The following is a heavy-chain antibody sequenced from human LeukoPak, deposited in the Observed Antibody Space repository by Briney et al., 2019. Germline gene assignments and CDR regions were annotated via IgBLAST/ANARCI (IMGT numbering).Heavy chain of an antibody. CDR3: ARIYCSSTSCFYYFDY. CDR2: MNPNSGNT. Sequence: ASVKVSCKASGYTFTSYDINWVRQATGQGLEWMGWMNPNSGNTGYAQKFQGRVTITRNTSISTAYMELSSLRSEDTAVYYCARIYCSSTSCFYYFDYWGQGTLVTVSS. J-gene: IGHJ4*02. CDR1: GYTFTSYD. V-gene: IGHV1-8*03. D-gene: IGHD2-2*01.